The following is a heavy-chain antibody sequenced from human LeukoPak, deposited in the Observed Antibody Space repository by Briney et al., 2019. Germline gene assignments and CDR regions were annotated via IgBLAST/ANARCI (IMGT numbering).Heavy chain of an antibody. CDR1: GGSISSYY. J-gene: IGHJ4*02. V-gene: IGHV4-59*01. Sequence: PSETLSLTCTVYGGSISSYYWSWIRQPPGKGLEWIGYIYYSGSTNYNPSLKSRVTISVDTSKNQFSLKLSSVTAADTAVYYCARYYYDSSGYYVLDYWGQGTLVTVSS. D-gene: IGHD3-22*01. CDR2: IYYSGST. CDR3: ARYYYDSSGYYVLDY.